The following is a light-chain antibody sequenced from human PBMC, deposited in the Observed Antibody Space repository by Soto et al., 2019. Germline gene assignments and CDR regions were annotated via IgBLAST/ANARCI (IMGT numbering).Light chain of an antibody. V-gene: IGKV1-5*03. CDR3: QQYNSYPLT. CDR1: QSISSW. J-gene: IGKJ4*01. Sequence: DIQMTQSPSTLSASVGDRVTITCRASQSISSWLAWYQQKPGKAPKLLIYKASSLASGVPSRFSGSGSGTEFTLTISSLQPDDFATYYCQQYNSYPLTCGGGTKVEIK. CDR2: KAS.